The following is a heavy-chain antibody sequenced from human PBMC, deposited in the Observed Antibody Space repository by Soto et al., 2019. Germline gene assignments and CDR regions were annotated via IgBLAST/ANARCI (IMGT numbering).Heavy chain of an antibody. V-gene: IGHV3-30*18. CDR3: AKRLAADDY. J-gene: IGHJ4*02. CDR2: ISYDGSNK. Sequence: QVQLVESGGGVVQPGRSLRLSCAASGFTFSSYGMHWVRQAPGKGLEWVAVISYDGSNKYYADSVKGRFTISRDKSKNTLYLQMNSLRAEDTAVYYCAKRLAADDYWGQGTLVTVSS. D-gene: IGHD6-25*01. CDR1: GFTFSSYG.